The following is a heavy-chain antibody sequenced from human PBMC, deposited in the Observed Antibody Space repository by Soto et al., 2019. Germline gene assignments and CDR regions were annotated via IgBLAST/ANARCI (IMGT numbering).Heavy chain of an antibody. Sequence: SETLSLTCTVSGDSISSGDYYWSWVRQSPGKGLEWIGCIYYSGTTYYNPSLETRLTMSVDTSKNQFSLRLNSVTAADTAVYYCATRLRGGGYFGVFDYWSQGTLLTVSS. CDR1: GDSISSGDYY. CDR2: IYYSGTT. CDR3: ATRLRGGGYFGVFDY. J-gene: IGHJ4*02. V-gene: IGHV4-30-4*01. D-gene: IGHD2-21*01.